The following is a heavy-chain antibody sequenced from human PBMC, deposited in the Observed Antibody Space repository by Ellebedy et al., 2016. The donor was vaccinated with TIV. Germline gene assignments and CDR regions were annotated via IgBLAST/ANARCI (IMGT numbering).Heavy chain of an antibody. D-gene: IGHD3-9*01. V-gene: IGHV3-30*03. J-gene: IGHJ6*02. CDR1: GFTFSKYN. CDR2: ISYDGRNT. Sequence: GESLKISXVGSGFTFSKYNMYWVRRAPGKGLEWVAVISYDGRNTYYSDSVKGRFTISRDNSKNSLYLQMNSLRAEDTAVYYCATCWGFLTAYYYGMDVWGQGTTVTVSS. CDR3: ATCWGFLTAYYYGMDV.